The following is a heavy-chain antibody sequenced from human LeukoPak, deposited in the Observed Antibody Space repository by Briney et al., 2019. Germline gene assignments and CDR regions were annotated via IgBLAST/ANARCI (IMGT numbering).Heavy chain of an antibody. CDR2: IYHTGNT. D-gene: IGHD3-10*02. CDR3: ARGFFVRGNPGSWFDP. J-gene: IGHJ5*02. CDR1: GASITSGDYS. Sequence: PSETLSLTGAVSGASITSGDYSWNWMRQPPGKGLEWIGYIYHTGNTYYNPSLKSRVTISVDRSKNQFSLKLSSVTAADTAVYYCARGFFVRGNPGSWFDPWGQGTLVTVSS. V-gene: IGHV4-30-2*01.